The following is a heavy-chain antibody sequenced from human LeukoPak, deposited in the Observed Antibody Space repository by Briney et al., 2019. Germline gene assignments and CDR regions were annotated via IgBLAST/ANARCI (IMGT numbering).Heavy chain of an antibody. D-gene: IGHD1-14*01. CDR3: ARGALTDNPDYFDY. CDR2: IYPNNGNT. CDR1: GYTFTSYD. J-gene: IGHJ4*02. Sequence: ASVKVSCKASGYTFTSYDINWVRQAPGQGLEWVGWIYPNNGNTKSAQNFQGRVTMTTDTSTSTAYMQLGSLRFDDTAVYYCARGALTDNPDYFDYWGQGTLVTVSS. V-gene: IGHV1-18*01.